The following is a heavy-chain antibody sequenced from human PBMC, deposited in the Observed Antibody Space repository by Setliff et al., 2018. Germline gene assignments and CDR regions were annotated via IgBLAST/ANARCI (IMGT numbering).Heavy chain of an antibody. CDR2: IKQDGSDK. V-gene: IGHV3-7*01. J-gene: IGHJ4*02. D-gene: IGHD3-10*01. Sequence: PGGSLRLSCAASGFTFSNFWMSWVRQAPGKGLEWVANIKQDGSDKYYVDSVKGRFTISRDNAKNSLYLQMNSLRAEDTAAYYCAARGSADYWGQGTLVTVSS. CDR3: AARGSADY. CDR1: GFTFSNFW.